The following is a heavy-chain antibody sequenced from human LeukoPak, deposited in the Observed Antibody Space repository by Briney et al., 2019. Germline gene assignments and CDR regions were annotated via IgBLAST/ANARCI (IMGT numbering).Heavy chain of an antibody. D-gene: IGHD6-6*01. V-gene: IGHV1-46*01. Sequence: GASVKVSCKASGYTFTSYYMHWVRQAPGQGLEWMGIINPSGGSTSYAQKFQGRVTMTRDTSISTAYMELSRLRSDDTAVYYCARGPRIAARKYYYYYYMDVWGKGTTVTVSS. J-gene: IGHJ6*03. CDR1: GYTFTSYY. CDR3: ARGPRIAARKYYYYYYMDV. CDR2: INPSGGST.